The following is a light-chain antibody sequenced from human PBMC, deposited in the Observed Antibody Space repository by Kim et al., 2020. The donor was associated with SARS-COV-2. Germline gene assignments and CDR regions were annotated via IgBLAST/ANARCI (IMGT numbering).Light chain of an antibody. V-gene: IGLV1-51*01. CDR1: TANIGNNY. CDR2: DND. CDR3: ATWDGSLSAAL. J-gene: IGLJ2*01. Sequence: GQNVAISCSGTTANIGNNYVSGYQVVPGAAPKVLIYDNDKRSSGIPDRFSGSKSGTSATLGISGLQTGDEADYYCATWDGSLSAALFGGGTKVTVL.